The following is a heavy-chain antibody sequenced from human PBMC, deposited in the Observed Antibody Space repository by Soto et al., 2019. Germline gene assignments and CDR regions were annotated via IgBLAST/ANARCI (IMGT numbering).Heavy chain of an antibody. Sequence: QLQLQESGPGLVKPSETLSLTCTVSGGSISSSSYYWGWIRQPPGKGLEWIGSIYYSGSTYYNPSLKSRVTISVDTSKNQFSLKLSSVTAADTAVYYCARQSRYGDYVRYWGQGTLVTVSS. J-gene: IGHJ4*02. CDR1: GGSISSSSYY. CDR2: IYYSGST. D-gene: IGHD4-17*01. CDR3: ARQSRYGDYVRY. V-gene: IGHV4-39*01.